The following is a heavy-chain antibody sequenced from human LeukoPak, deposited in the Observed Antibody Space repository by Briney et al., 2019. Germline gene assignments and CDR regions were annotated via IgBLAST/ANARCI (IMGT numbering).Heavy chain of an antibody. CDR2: IYTSGST. D-gene: IGHD1/OR15-1a*01. CDR3: ARPIRTTGAFDI. CDR1: GGSISSYY. Sequence: SETLSLTCTVSGGSISSYYWSWIRQPAGKGLEWIGRIYTSGSTNYNPSLKSRVTISVDTSKNQFSLKLSSVTAADTAVYYCARPIRTTGAFDIWGQGTMVTVSS. V-gene: IGHV4-4*07. J-gene: IGHJ3*02.